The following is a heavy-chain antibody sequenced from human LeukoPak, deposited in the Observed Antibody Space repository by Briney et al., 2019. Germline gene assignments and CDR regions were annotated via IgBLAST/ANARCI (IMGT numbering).Heavy chain of an antibody. CDR3: ARSRTSIAAAGTGDWFDP. V-gene: IGHV1-69*13. Sequence: SVKVSCKASGGSFSSYAISWVRQAPGQGLEWMGGIIPIFGTANYAQKFQGRVTITADESTSTAYMELSSLRSEDTAVYYCARSRTSIAAAGTGDWFDPWGQGTLVTVSS. CDR2: IIPIFGTA. J-gene: IGHJ5*02. CDR1: GGSFSSYA. D-gene: IGHD6-13*01.